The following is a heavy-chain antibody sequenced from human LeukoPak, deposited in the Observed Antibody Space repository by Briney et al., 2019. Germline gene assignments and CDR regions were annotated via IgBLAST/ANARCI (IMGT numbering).Heavy chain of an antibody. V-gene: IGHV1-2*02. CDR3: ARGSKVYYYDSSGYLSY. CDR1: GYTFTGYY. CDR2: INPNSGGT. D-gene: IGHD3-22*01. Sequence: ASVKVSCKASGYTFTGYYMHWVRQAPGQGLEWMGWINPNSGGTNYAQKFQGRVTMTRDTSISTAYMELSRLRSDDTAVYYCARGSKVYYYDSSGYLSYWGQGTLVTVSS. J-gene: IGHJ4*02.